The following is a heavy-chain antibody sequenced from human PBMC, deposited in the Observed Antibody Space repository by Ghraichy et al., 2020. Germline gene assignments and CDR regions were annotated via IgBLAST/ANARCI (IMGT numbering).Heavy chain of an antibody. CDR3: ARKLAYGDNSPYYGMDV. V-gene: IGHV3-74*01. J-gene: IGHJ6*02. Sequence: GGSLRLSCAASGFTFSSYWMHWVRQAPGKGLVWVSRINTDGSSTSYADSVKGRFTISRDNAKNTLYLQMNSPRAEDTAVYYCARKLAYGDNSPYYGMDVWGQGTTVTVSS. CDR1: GFTFSSYW. D-gene: IGHD4/OR15-4a*01. CDR2: INTDGSST.